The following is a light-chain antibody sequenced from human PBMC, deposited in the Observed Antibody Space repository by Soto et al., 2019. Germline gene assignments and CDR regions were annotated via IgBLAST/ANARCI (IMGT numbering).Light chain of an antibody. CDR3: CSFAGARVM. J-gene: IGLJ3*02. CDR1: SSDVGSYYL. Sequence: QSVLTQPASVSGSPGQSITISCTGTSSDVGSYYLVSWYQHHPGKAPKLIIYEDTKRPSGTSNRFSGSKSGNTASLTISGLQAEDEADYYCCSFAGARVMFGGGTKVTVL. CDR2: EDT. V-gene: IGLV2-23*01.